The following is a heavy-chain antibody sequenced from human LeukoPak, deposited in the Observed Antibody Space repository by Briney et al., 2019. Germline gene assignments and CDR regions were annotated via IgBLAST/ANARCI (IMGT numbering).Heavy chain of an antibody. CDR3: AKVESPTEYYAIYYYYYYMDV. Sequence: GRSLRLSCAASGFTFSSYAMHWVRQAPGKGLEWVAVISYDGSNKYYADSVKGRFTISRDNSKNTLYLQMNSLRAEDTAVYYCAKVESPTEYYAIYYYYYYMDVWGKGTTVTISS. CDR1: GFTFSSYA. J-gene: IGHJ6*03. D-gene: IGHD3-3*01. V-gene: IGHV3-30*04. CDR2: ISYDGSNK.